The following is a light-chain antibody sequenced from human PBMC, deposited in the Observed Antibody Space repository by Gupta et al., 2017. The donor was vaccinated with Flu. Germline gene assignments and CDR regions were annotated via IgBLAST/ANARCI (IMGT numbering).Light chain of an antibody. J-gene: IGKJ5*01. CDR2: AVS. Sequence: GDRATLSCRASQRVSSYLTWYQQEPGQAPRLLISAVSNMATAIPARFSGSGSGTDFTLTISSLQPEDFALYYCQQRSSWPFTFGQGTRLEIK. V-gene: IGKV3-11*01. CDR1: QRVSSY. CDR3: QQRSSWPFT.